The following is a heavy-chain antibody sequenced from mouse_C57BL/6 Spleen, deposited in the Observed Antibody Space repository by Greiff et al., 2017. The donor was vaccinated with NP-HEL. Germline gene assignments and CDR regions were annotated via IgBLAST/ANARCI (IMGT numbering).Heavy chain of an antibody. CDR2: ISYDGSN. D-gene: IGHD1-1*01. CDR1: GYSITSGYY. Sequence: EVQLQQSGPGLVKPSQSLSLTCSVTGYSITSGYYWNWIRQFPGNKLEWMGYISYDGSNNYNPSLKNRISITRDTSKNQFFLKLNSVTTEDTATYYCARADYYGSSVDYWGQGTTLTVSS. J-gene: IGHJ2*01. V-gene: IGHV3-6*01. CDR3: ARADYYGSSVDY.